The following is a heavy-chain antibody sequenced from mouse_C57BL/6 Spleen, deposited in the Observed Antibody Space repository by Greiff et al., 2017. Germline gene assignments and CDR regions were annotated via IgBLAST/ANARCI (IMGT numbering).Heavy chain of an antibody. Sequence: EVQLQQSGGDLVKPGGSLKLSCAASGFTFSSYGMSWVRQTPDKRLVWVATISSGGSYTYYPDSVKGRFTISRDNAKNTLYLQMSSLKSEDTAMYYCARQRDGNYVFAYWGQGTLVTVSA. V-gene: IGHV5-6*01. CDR2: ISSGGSYT. J-gene: IGHJ3*01. CDR3: ARQRDGNYVFAY. CDR1: GFTFSSYG. D-gene: IGHD2-1*01.